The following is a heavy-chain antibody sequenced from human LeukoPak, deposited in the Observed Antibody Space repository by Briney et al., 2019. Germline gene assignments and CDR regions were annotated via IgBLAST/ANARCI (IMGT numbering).Heavy chain of an antibody. J-gene: IGHJ4*02. CDR2: IIPIFGTA. CDR1: GYTFTSYD. CDR3: ARAPNYYGSGSYDY. V-gene: IGHV1-69*13. D-gene: IGHD3-10*01. Sequence: GASVKVSCKASGYTFTSYDISWVRQAPGQGLEWMGGIIPIFGTANYAQKFQGRVTITADESTSTAYMELSSLRSEDTAVYYCARAPNYYGSGSYDYWGQGTLVTVSS.